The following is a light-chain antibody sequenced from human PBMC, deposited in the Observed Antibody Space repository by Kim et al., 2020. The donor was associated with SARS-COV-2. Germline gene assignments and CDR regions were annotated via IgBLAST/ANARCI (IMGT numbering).Light chain of an antibody. CDR2: AAS. CDR3: QQRSDWPVT. Sequence: LSPGERATLSCRASQSVSSYLAWYQQKPGQAPRLLIYAASNRATGIPARFSGSGSGTDFTLTISSLEPEDFAVYYCQQRSDWPVTFGQGTRLEIK. V-gene: IGKV3-11*01. J-gene: IGKJ5*01. CDR1: QSVSSY.